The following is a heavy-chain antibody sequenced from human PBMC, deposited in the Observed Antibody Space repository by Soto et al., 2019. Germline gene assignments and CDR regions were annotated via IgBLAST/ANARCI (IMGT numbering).Heavy chain of an antibody. CDR3: AGPGYSSQDY. CDR1: GFAFSTFA. V-gene: IGHV3-23*01. Sequence: GGSLRLSCAASGFAFSTFALSWVRQAPGKGLEWISAISRGGDTDYADAVRGRFTISRDNSKNTLYLQMNSLRAGDTAVYYCAGPGYSSQDYWGQGTLVTVSS. J-gene: IGHJ4*02. D-gene: IGHD5-18*01. CDR2: ISRGGDT.